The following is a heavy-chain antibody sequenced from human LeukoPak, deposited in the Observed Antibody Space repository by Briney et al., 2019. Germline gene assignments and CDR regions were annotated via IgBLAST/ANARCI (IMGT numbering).Heavy chain of an antibody. CDR3: ARDFVGATTYYYYGMDV. CDR1: GGTFSSYA. Sequence: ASVKVSCKASGGTFSSYAISWVRQAPGQGLEWMGWISAYNGNTNYAQKLQGRVTMTTDTSTSTAYMELRSLRSDDTAVYYCARDFVGATTYYYYGMDVWGQGTTVTVSS. D-gene: IGHD1-26*01. CDR2: ISAYNGNT. J-gene: IGHJ6*02. V-gene: IGHV1-18*01.